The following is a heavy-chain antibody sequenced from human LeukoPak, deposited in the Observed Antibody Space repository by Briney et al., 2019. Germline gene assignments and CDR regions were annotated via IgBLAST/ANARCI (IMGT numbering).Heavy chain of an antibody. CDR3: ARGPQTYCDILTGLSF. CDR1: GGSFSGYY. V-gene: IGHV4-34*01. J-gene: IGHJ4*02. D-gene: IGHD3-9*01. Sequence: PSETLSLTCAVYGGSFSGYYWSWIRQPPGKGLEWIGEINHSGSTNYNPSLKSRVTISGDTSKKQFSLKLSSVTAADTAVYYCARGPQTYCDILTGLSFWGQGTLVTVSS. CDR2: INHSGST.